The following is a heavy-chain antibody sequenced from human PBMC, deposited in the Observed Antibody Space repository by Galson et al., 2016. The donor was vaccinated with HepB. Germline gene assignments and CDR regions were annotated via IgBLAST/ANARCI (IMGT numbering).Heavy chain of an antibody. J-gene: IGHJ1*01. CDR1: GFSFSSYA. Sequence: SLRLSCAASGFSFSSYAMSWARQAPGKGLEWVSTITGSGGTTYYADSVKGRFTISRDNSKNTLYLQMNSLRAEDTAIYYCAKVGTTVQTPGKYRLEYFQLWGQGTLVTVSS. CDR2: ITGSGGTT. V-gene: IGHV3-23*01. CDR3: AKVGTTVQTPGKYRLEYFQL. D-gene: IGHD4-17*01.